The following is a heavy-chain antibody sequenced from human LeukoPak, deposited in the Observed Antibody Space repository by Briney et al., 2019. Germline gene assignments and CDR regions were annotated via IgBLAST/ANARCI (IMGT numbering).Heavy chain of an antibody. CDR2: IYYRGST. J-gene: IGHJ4*02. Sequence: SETLSLTCTVSGGSISSYYWSWIRQPPGKGLEWIAYIYYRGSTNYNPSLKSRVTISVDTSKNQYSLKLSSVTAADTAVYYCARRTTGTGPFDYWGQGTLVTVSS. V-gene: IGHV4-59*08. CDR1: GGSISSYY. CDR3: ARRTTGTGPFDY. D-gene: IGHD1-1*01.